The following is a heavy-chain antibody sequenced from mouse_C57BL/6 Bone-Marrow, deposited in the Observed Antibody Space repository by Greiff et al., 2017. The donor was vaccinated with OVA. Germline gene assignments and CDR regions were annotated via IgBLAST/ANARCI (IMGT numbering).Heavy chain of an antibody. V-gene: IGHV1-55*01. CDR1: GYTFTSYW. Sequence: QVQLQQPGAELVKPGASVKMSCKASGYTFTSYWITWVKQRPGQGLEWIGDIYPGSGSTNYNEKFKSKATLTVDTSSSTAYMQLSSLTSEDSAVYYCARGGPYYYGSRGAWFAYWGQGTLVTVSA. CDR2: IYPGSGST. J-gene: IGHJ3*01. D-gene: IGHD1-1*01. CDR3: ARGGPYYYGSRGAWFAY.